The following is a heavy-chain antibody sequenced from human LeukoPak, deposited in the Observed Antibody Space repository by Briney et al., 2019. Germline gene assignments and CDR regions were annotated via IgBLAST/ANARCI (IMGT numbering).Heavy chain of an antibody. CDR1: GFTFSSYA. J-gene: IGHJ4*02. D-gene: IGHD3-10*01. Sequence: GGSLRLSCAASGFTFSSYAMSWVRQAPGNGLEWVSTISDSSLSTYYADSVKGRFTISRDNSKNTLYLQVNSLRAEDTAVYYCAKFFRVSMVAGNFDYWGQGTLVTVSS. CDR3: AKFFRVSMVAGNFDY. V-gene: IGHV3-23*01. CDR2: ISDSSLST.